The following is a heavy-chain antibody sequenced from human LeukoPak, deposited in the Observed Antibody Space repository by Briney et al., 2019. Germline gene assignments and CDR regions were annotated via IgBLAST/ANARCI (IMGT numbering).Heavy chain of an antibody. CDR1: GGSISSGSYY. D-gene: IGHD6-6*01. Sequence: PSETLSLTCTVSGGSISSGSYYWSWIRQPAGKGLEWIGRIYTSGSTNYNPSLKSRVTISVDTSKNQISLKLSSVTAADTAVYYCARAQIAARRYVDYWGQGTLVTVSS. CDR2: IYTSGST. J-gene: IGHJ4*02. CDR3: ARAQIAARRYVDY. V-gene: IGHV4-61*02.